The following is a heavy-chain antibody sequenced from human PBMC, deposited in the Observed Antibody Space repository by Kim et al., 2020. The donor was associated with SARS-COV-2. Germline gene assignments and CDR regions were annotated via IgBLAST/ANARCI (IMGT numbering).Heavy chain of an antibody. CDR3: ARGDYDYVWGSYRKYYYYYGMGV. D-gene: IGHD3-16*02. V-gene: IGHV3-11*04. CDR2: ISSSGSTI. Sequence: GGSLRLSCAASGFTFSDYYMSWIRQAPGKGLEWVSYISSSGSTIYYADSAKGRFTISRDNAKNSLYLQMNSLRAEDTAVYYCARGDYDYVWGSYRKYYYYYGMGVWGQGTTVTVSS. CDR1: GFTFSDYY. J-gene: IGHJ6*02.